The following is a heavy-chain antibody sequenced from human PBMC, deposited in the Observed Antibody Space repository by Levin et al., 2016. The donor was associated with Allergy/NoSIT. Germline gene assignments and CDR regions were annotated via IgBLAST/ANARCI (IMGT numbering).Heavy chain of an antibody. J-gene: IGHJ5*02. CDR1: GGSISSYY. CDR2: IYTSGST. Sequence: GSLRLSCTVSGGSISSYYWSWIRQPAGKGLEWIGRIYTSGSTNYNPSLKSRVTMSVDTSKNQFSLKLSSVTAADTAVYYCARRPYYGSGMVDPWGQGTLVTVSS. CDR3: ARRPYYGSGMVDP. V-gene: IGHV4-4*07. D-gene: IGHD3-10*01.